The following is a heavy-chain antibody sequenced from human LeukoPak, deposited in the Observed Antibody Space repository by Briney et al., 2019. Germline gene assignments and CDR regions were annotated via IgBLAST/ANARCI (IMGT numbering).Heavy chain of an antibody. V-gene: IGHV3-21*01. D-gene: IGHD5-18*01. J-gene: IGHJ3*02. CDR1: GFTFSNAW. CDR2: ISSSSSYI. CDR3: ARGEEDTAMVTGAFDI. Sequence: GGSLRLSCAASGFTFSNAWMSWVRQAPGTGLEWVSSISSSSSYIYYADSEKGRFTISRDNAKNSLYLQMNSLRAEDTAVYYCARGEEDTAMVTGAFDIWGQGTMVTVSS.